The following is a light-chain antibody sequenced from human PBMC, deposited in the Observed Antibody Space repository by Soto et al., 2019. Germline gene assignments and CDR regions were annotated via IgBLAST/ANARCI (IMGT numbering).Light chain of an antibody. V-gene: IGLV2-8*01. Sequence: QSALTQPPSASGAPGQSVTISCTGTSSDVGGYNYVSWYQQHPGKAPKLMIYEVSKRPSGVPDRFSGSKSGNTASLTVSGLQTDDEADYYASSYAGSHNFPPYVSGTGTKLPV. CDR2: EVS. CDR3: SSYAGSHNFPPYV. J-gene: IGLJ1*01. CDR1: SSDVGGYNY.